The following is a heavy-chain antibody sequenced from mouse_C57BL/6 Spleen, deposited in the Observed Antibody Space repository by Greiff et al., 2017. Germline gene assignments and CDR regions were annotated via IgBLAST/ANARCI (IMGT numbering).Heavy chain of an antibody. CDR2: INPSSGYT. D-gene: IGHD1-1*01. Sequence: VKLLESGAELAKPGASVKLSCKASGYTFTSYWMHWVKQRPGQGLEWIGYINPSSGYTKYNQKFKDKATLTADKSSSTAYMQLSSLTYEDSAVYYCARVTTVVDWYFDVWGTGTTVTVSS. V-gene: IGHV1-7*01. CDR3: ARVTTVVDWYFDV. CDR1: GYTFTSYW. J-gene: IGHJ1*03.